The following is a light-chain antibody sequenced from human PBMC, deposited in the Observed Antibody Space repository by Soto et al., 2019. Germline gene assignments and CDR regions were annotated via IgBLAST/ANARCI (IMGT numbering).Light chain of an antibody. CDR2: LNSDGSH. CDR3: QTWGTGIWV. CDR1: SGHSNYA. J-gene: IGLJ3*02. Sequence: QSVLTQPPSASASLGASVKLTCILDSGHSNYAIAWHQLQPEKGPRFLMHLNSDGSHNKGDGIPDRFSGSSSGAERYLTISSLQSDDESQYYCQTWGTGIWVFGGGTKLTVL. V-gene: IGLV4-69*01.